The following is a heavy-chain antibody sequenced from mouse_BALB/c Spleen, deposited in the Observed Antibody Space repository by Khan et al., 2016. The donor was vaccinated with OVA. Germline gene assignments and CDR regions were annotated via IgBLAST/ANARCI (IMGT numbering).Heavy chain of an antibody. CDR2: VSTGGHYT. J-gene: IGHJ3*01. Sequence: EVQLQESGGDVVKPGGSLKLSCAASGFTFSTYGMSWVRQTPDKRLEWVATVSTGGHYTYYPDTVKGRFTISRDNAKNTLYLQMSSMKSEDTAMFYCARLAYYYDSEGFAYWGQGTMGTVSA. D-gene: IGHD1-1*01. V-gene: IGHV5-6*01. CDR1: GFTFSTYG. CDR3: ARLAYYYDSEGFAY.